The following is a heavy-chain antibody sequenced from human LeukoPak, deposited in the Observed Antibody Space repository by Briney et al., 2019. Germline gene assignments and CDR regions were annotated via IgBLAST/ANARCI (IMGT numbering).Heavy chain of an antibody. D-gene: IGHD1-26*01. J-gene: IGHJ4*02. V-gene: IGHV1-2*02. Sequence: ASVKVSCKASGYTFTNYYMHWVRQAPGQGLECMGWINPNSGGTNYAQKFQGRVTMTRDTSISTAYMELSRLRSDDTAVYYCARVESGSYQTLFDYWGQGTLVTVSS. CDR2: INPNSGGT. CDR1: GYTFTNYY. CDR3: ARVESGSYQTLFDY.